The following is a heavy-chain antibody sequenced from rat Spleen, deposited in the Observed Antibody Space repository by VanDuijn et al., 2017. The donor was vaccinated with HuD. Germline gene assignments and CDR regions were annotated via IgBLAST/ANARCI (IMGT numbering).Heavy chain of an antibody. Sequence: EVQLVESGGGLVQPGRSMKLSCAASGLSFSNYDMAWVRQAPTKGLEWVASISYDGTATYYRDSVKGRFSLSRDNAKSTLYLQMNSLRSEETATYYCARGGFFRYWGQGVMVTVSS. CDR2: ISYDGTAT. CDR1: GLSFSNYD. CDR3: ARGGFFRY. V-gene: IGHV5-22*01. J-gene: IGHJ2*01. D-gene: IGHD1-6*01.